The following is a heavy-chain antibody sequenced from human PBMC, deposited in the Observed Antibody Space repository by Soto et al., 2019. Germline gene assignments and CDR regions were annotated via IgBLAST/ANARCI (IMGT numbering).Heavy chain of an antibody. CDR3: ARQSPTPGYYYFSYGMDV. CDR2: IYPGDSDA. CDR1: GYIFTLYW. D-gene: IGHD4-17*01. V-gene: IGHV5-51*01. J-gene: IGHJ6*02. Sequence: PGESLKISCKASGYIFTLYWIGWVRQMPGKGLEWMGIIYPGDSDARYSPSFQGQVTISADKSISTASLQWSSLKASDTAVYYCARQSPTPGYYYFSYGMDVWGQLTTVTV.